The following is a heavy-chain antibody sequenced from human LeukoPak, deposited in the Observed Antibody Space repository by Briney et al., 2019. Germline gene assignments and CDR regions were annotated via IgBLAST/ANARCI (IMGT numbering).Heavy chain of an antibody. CDR2: INHSGST. CDR1: GGSFSGYY. J-gene: IGHJ4*02. V-gene: IGHV4-34*01. D-gene: IGHD3-9*01. Sequence: SETLSLTCAVYGGSFSGYYWSWIRQPPGKGLEWIGEINHSGSTNYNPSLKSRVTISVDTSKNQFSLKLSSVTAADTAVYYCARSLTGYYHFNYWGQGTLVTVSS. CDR3: ARSLTGYYHFNY.